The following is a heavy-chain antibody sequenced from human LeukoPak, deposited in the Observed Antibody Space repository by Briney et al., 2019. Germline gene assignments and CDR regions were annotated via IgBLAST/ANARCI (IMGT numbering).Heavy chain of an antibody. J-gene: IGHJ4*02. Sequence: PGGSLRLSCAASGFTFSSYGMHWVRQAPGKGLEGVAFIRYDGSKKYYADSGKGRLTLSRANSKNTLCLQMNSLRAEDTAAYYCAKRGTVHVVDTAMAGGLSFDYWGQGTLVTVSS. CDR1: GFTFSSYG. CDR3: AKRGTVHVVDTAMAGGLSFDY. CDR2: IRYDGSKK. V-gene: IGHV3-30*02. D-gene: IGHD5-18*01.